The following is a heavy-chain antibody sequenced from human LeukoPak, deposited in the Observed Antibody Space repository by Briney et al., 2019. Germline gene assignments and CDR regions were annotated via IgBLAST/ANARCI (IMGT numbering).Heavy chain of an antibody. D-gene: IGHD6-13*01. J-gene: IGHJ1*01. CDR2: ISSSSSYI. CDR1: GFSFSTYS. CDR3: ARDSSSWYVSEH. Sequence: GGSLRLSCAASGFSFSTYSMNCVRQAPGKGLEWVSSISSSSSYISYADSVKGRFTISRDNAKNSLYLQMNSLRAEDTALYYCARDSSSWYVSEHWGQGTLVTVSS. V-gene: IGHV3-21*04.